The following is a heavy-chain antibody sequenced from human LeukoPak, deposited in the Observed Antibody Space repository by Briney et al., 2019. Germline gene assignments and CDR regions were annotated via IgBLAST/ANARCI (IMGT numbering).Heavy chain of an antibody. D-gene: IGHD6-6*01. Sequence: ASVKVSCTASGYTFAGYYMHWVRQAPGQGLEWMGWINPNSGGTNYAQKFQGRVTMTRDTSFSTAYMELSRLRSDDTAVYYCARVRTYSSSSLKWFDPWGQGTLVIVSS. CDR1: GYTFAGYY. CDR2: INPNSGGT. V-gene: IGHV1-2*02. CDR3: ARVRTYSSSSLKWFDP. J-gene: IGHJ5*02.